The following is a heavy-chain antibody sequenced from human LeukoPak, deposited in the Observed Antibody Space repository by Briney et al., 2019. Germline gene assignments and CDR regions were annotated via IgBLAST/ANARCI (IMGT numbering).Heavy chain of an antibody. D-gene: IGHD5-18*01. Sequence: QPGRSLRLSCAASGFTFSSYGMHWVRQAPGKGLEWVAVISYGGSNKYYADSVKGRFTISRDNSKNTLYLQMNSLRAEDTAVYYCAKSVAWLRRYYGMDVWGKGTTVTVSS. CDR3: AKSVAWLRRYYGMDV. J-gene: IGHJ6*04. V-gene: IGHV3-30*18. CDR2: ISYGGSNK. CDR1: GFTFSSYG.